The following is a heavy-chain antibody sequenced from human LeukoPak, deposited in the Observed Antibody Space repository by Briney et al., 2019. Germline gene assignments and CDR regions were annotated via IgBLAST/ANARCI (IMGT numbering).Heavy chain of an antibody. Sequence: GGSLRLSCAASGFTFSSYTMSWVRQAPGKGLEWVSTITTSDGNTYYADSVKGRFTVSRDNSKNTLFLQMNSLRAEDTAVYYCAKDLSGSFDYWGQGTLVTVSS. J-gene: IGHJ4*02. CDR3: AKDLSGSFDY. V-gene: IGHV3-23*01. CDR1: GFTFSSYT. CDR2: ITTSDGNT. D-gene: IGHD1-26*01.